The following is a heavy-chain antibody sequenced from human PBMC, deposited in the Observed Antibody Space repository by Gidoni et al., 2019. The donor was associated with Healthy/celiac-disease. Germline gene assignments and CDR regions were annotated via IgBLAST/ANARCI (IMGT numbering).Heavy chain of an antibody. D-gene: IGHD3-16*02. V-gene: IGHV3-48*01. J-gene: IGHJ4*02. CDR1: GFTFSSYS. CDR2: ISSSSSTI. Sequence: EVQLVESGGGLVQPGGSLRLSCAASGFTFSSYSLNWVRQAPGKGLEWVSYISSSSSTIYYADSVKGRFTISRDNAKNSLYLQMNSLRAEDTAVYYCARESWLGELSSFDYWGQGTLVTVSS. CDR3: ARESWLGELSSFDY.